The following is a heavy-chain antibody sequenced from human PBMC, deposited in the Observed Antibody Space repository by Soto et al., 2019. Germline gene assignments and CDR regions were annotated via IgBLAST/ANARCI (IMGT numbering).Heavy chain of an antibody. J-gene: IGHJ6*02. CDR1: GGTFSSYA. CDR2: IIPISGTA. CDR3: ARAQGSSTSLEIYYYYYYGMDV. D-gene: IGHD2-2*01. Sequence: QVQLVQSGAEVKKPGSSVKVSCKASGGTFSSYAISWVRQAPGQGLEWMGGIIPISGTANYAQKFQGRVTITADESTSTAYMELGSQISQDTAVYYCARAQGSSTSLEIYYYYYYGMDVWGQGTTVTVSS. V-gene: IGHV1-69*01.